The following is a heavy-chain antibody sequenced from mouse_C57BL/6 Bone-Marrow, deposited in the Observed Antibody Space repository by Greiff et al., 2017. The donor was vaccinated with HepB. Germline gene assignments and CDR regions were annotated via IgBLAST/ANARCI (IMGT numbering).Heavy chain of an antibody. CDR1: GFTFSSYA. D-gene: IGHD2-3*01. V-gene: IGHV5-9-1*02. J-gene: IGHJ2*01. Sequence: EVKLMESGEGLVKPGGSLKLSCAASGFTFSSYAMSWVRQTPEKRLEWVAYISSGGDYIYYADTVKGRFTISRDNARNTLYLQMSSLKSEDTAMYYCPRVEGWLLPYFDYWGQGTTLTVSS. CDR2: ISSGGDYI. CDR3: PRVEGWLLPYFDY.